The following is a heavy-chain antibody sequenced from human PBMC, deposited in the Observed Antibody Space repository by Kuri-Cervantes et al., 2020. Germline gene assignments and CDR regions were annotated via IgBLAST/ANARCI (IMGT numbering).Heavy chain of an antibody. CDR3: AQQLGVDAFDI. CDR1: GFSLSTSGVG. V-gene: IGHV2-5*02. J-gene: IGHJ3*02. Sequence: SGPTLVKPTQTLTLTCTFSGFSLSTSGVGVGWIRQPPGKALEWLALIYWDDDKRYSPSLKSGLTITKDTSKNQVVLTMTNMDPVDTATYYCAQQLGVDAFDIWGQGTMVTVSS. D-gene: IGHD3-16*01. CDR2: IYWDDDK.